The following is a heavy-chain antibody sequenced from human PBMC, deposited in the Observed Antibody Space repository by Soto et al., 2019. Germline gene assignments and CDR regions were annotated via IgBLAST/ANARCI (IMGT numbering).Heavy chain of an antibody. CDR3: SRDRSRSSWYPGASNGVDV. V-gene: IGHV3-21*01. CDR2: ISISSSQI. Sequence: EVQVVESGGDLVKPGGSLRLSCAASGFSFSEYIMTWVRQAPGKGLEWVSSISISSSQIYYGDSVKGRFTISRDNAKNTLYLQLNGLRVEDTAVYYCSRDRSRSSWYPGASNGVDVWGQGTTVIVSS. D-gene: IGHD6-13*01. J-gene: IGHJ6*02. CDR1: GFSFSEYI.